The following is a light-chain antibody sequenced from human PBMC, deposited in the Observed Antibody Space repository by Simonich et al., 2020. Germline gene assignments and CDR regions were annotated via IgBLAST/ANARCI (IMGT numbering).Light chain of an antibody. Sequence: QSVLTKPPSASGTPGQRVTISCSGSSSNIGSNTVNWYQQLPGTAPKLLIYRNNQRPSGVPDRFSGSKSGTSASLAISGLQSEDEADYYCAAWDDSLSGWVFGGGTKLTVL. CDR2: RNN. J-gene: IGLJ3*02. CDR3: AAWDDSLSGWV. CDR1: SSNIGSNT. V-gene: IGLV1-44*01.